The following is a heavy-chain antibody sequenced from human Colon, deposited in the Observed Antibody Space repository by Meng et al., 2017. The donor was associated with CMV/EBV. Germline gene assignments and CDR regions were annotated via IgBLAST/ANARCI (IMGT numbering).Heavy chain of an antibody. Sequence: GGSLRLSCTVSGFPFSSYALSWVRQPPGKGLQWVSAVTGSGSYTYYADSVKGRFTISRDNSNNTLFLQMHSLRAEDTAVYYCAKGLQYSDFWGVDYWGQGTLVTVSS. CDR3: AKGLQYSDFWGVDY. J-gene: IGHJ4*02. D-gene: IGHD3-3*01. CDR2: VTGSGSYT. V-gene: IGHV3-23*01. CDR1: GFPFSSYA.